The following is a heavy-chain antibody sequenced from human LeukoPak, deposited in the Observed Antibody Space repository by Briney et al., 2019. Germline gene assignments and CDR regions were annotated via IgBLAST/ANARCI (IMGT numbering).Heavy chain of an antibody. Sequence: SETLSLTCTVSGGSISSSSYYWGWIRQPPGKGLEWIGSINYSGSTSYNPSLKSRVTISVDTSKNQFSLKLSSVTAADTAVYYCARPSSSWFPNAFDIWGQGTMVTVSS. CDR1: GGSISSSSYY. CDR2: INYSGST. V-gene: IGHV4-39*01. J-gene: IGHJ3*02. CDR3: ARPSSSWFPNAFDI. D-gene: IGHD6-13*01.